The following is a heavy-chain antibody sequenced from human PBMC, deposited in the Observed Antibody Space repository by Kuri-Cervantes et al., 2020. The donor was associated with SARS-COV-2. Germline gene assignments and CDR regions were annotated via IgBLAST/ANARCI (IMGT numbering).Heavy chain of an antibody. CDR1: GFTFSSYT. D-gene: IGHD2-21*01. V-gene: IGHV3-21*01. J-gene: IGHJ6*03. Sequence: ETLSLTCAASGFTFSSYTLTWVRQAPGKALEWVSSISGSRSYIYYADSVKGRFTISTDNAENSLYLQMNSLRGEDTAMYYCARVAGEGPIYYYYMDVWGEGTTVTVSS. CDR2: ISGSRSYI. CDR3: ARVAGEGPIYYYYMDV.